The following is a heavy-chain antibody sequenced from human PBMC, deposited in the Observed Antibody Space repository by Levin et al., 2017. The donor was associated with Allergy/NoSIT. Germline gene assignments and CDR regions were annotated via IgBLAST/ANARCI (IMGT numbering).Heavy chain of an antibody. J-gene: IGHJ4*02. CDR2: IIPIFGTA. CDR1: GGTFSSYA. V-gene: IGHV1-69*06. Sequence: KISCKASGGTFSSYAISWVRQAPGQGLEWMGGIIPIFGTANYAQKFQGRVTITADKSTSTAYMELSSLRSEDTAVYYCALRFDSSSSFDYWGQGTLVTVSS. CDR3: ALRFDSSSSFDY. D-gene: IGHD6-6*01.